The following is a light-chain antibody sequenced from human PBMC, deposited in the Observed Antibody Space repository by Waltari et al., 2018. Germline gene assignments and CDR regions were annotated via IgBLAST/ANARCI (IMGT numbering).Light chain of an antibody. CDR1: RSNLGGNI. Sequence: QSVLTQPPSASGTPGQRVTISCSGSRSNLGGNIVHWYQQLPGTAPTLLIYSDNQRPSGVPDRFSGSKSGTSASLAISGLQSEDEADYYCAAWDDSLGGWMFGGGTKLTVL. J-gene: IGLJ3*02. CDR2: SDN. V-gene: IGLV1-44*01. CDR3: AAWDDSLGGWM.